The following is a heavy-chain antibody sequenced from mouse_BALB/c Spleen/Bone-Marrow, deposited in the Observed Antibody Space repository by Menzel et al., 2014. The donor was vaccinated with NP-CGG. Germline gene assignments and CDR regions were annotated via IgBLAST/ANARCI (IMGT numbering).Heavy chain of an antibody. J-gene: IGHJ4*01. V-gene: IGHV2-6-7*01. CDR3: ARGGNYYAMDY. CDR1: GFSLTGYG. CDR2: IWGDGST. Sequence: QVQLKESGPGLVAPSQSLSITCTVSGFSLTGYGVNWVRQPPGKGLEWLGMIWGDGSTDYNSALKSRLSISKDNSKSQVFLKMNSLQTDDTARYYRARGGNYYAMDYWGQGTSVTVSS. D-gene: IGHD2-1*01.